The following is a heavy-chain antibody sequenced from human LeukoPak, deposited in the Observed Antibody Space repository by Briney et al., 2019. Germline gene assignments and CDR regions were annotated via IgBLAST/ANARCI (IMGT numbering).Heavy chain of an antibody. Sequence: PGGSLRLSCAASGFTFSSYAMSWVRQAPGKGLEWVSTLIGSGGSTYYADSVKGRFTISRDNSKNTLYLQMNSLRAEDTAVYYCAKDLTIFGVVLIVLEDDYWGQGTLVTVSS. CDR1: GFTFSSYA. J-gene: IGHJ4*02. CDR2: LIGSGGST. CDR3: AKDLTIFGVVLIVLEDDY. D-gene: IGHD3-3*01. V-gene: IGHV3-23*01.